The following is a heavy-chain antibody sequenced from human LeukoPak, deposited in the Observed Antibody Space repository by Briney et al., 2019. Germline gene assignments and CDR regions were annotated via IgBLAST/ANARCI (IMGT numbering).Heavy chain of an antibody. V-gene: IGHV4-39*07. D-gene: IGHD3-10*01. CDR2: IYYSGST. CDR1: GGSISSSSYY. Sequence: SETLSLTCTVSGGSISSSSYYWGWIRQPPGTGLEWIGSIYYSGSTYYNPSLKSRVTISVDTSKNQFSLKLSSVTAADTAVYYCARIQAIGSGSYPYYWGQGTLVTVSS. J-gene: IGHJ4*02. CDR3: ARIQAIGSGSYPYY.